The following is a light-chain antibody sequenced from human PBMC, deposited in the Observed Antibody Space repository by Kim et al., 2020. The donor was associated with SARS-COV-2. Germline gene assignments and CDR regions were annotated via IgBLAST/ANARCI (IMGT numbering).Light chain of an antibody. V-gene: IGKV1-5*03. J-gene: IGKJ1*01. Sequence: ASVGDSVTITCRASQRIGSWLAWYQQKPGKAPKFLIYKASNLESGVPSRFSGSRSGTQFTLSISSLQPDDFATYYCQQYDSYPWTFGQGTKVDIK. CDR1: QRIGSW. CDR3: QQYDSYPWT. CDR2: KAS.